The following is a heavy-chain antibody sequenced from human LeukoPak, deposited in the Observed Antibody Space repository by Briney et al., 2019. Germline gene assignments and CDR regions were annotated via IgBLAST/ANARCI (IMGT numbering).Heavy chain of an antibody. CDR2: ISYDGSNK. CDR3: ARDHRVGVGSSRWFDY. D-gene: IGHD1-26*01. V-gene: IGHV3-30*04. Sequence: PGRSLRLSCAASGFAFSSYAMHWVRQAPGKGLEWVAVISYDGSNKYYADSVKGRFTISRDNSRNTLYLQMNSLRAEDTAVYYSARDHRVGVGSSRWFDYWGQGTLVTVSS. J-gene: IGHJ4*02. CDR1: GFAFSSYA.